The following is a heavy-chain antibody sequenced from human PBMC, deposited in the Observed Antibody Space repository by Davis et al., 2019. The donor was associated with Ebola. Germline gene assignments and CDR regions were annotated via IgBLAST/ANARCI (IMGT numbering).Heavy chain of an antibody. CDR3: AKVHPPTTVTTGWFDP. CDR2: ISVRSIT. J-gene: IGHJ5*02. V-gene: IGHV3-23*01. CDR1: GFIFSSYA. Sequence: GESLKISCAASGFIFSSYAVSWVRQAPGKGLEWVSSISVRSITYHADSVKGRFTISRDNSKNTLYLQVNSLRAEDTAVYYCAKVHPPTTVTTGWFDPWGQGTLVTVSS. D-gene: IGHD4-17*01.